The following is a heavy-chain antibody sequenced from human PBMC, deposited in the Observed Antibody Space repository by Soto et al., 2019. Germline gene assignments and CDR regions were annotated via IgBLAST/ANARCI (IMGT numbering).Heavy chain of an antibody. J-gene: IGHJ6*02. CDR3: ARDRSLNFAVPPYGMDV. D-gene: IGHD3-3*01. V-gene: IGHV3-48*03. Sequence: LRLSCVVSGFMFSDHAMNWVRQAPGKGPEWISRIDESGGTTSYADSVKGRFTISRDNTRDSLYLHMSNLRAEDTAIYYCARDRSLNFAVPPYGMDVWGPGTTVTVSS. CDR2: IDESGGTT. CDR1: GFMFSDHA.